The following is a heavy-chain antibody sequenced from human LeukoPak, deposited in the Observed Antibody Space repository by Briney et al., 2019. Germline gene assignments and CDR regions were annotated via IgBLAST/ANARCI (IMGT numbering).Heavy chain of an antibody. Sequence: SETLSLTCTVSGISINNYYWSWIRQPPGKGLEWIGYIYYTGNANYSPSLKSRATISVDTSKNQFSLRLSSVTAADTAVYYCARRIVSVPAIQEGNWLDPWGQGTLVTVSS. CDR1: GISINNYY. V-gene: IGHV4-59*08. D-gene: IGHD2-21*02. CDR3: ARRIVSVPAIQEGNWLDP. CDR2: IYYTGNA. J-gene: IGHJ5*02.